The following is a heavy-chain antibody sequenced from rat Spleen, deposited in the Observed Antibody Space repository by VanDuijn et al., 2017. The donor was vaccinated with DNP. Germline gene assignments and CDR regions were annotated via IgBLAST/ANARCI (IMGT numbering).Heavy chain of an antibody. J-gene: IGHJ3*01. D-gene: IGHD1-1*01. V-gene: IGHV5-22*01. CDR1: GFTFSDFY. Sequence: EVQLVESGGGLVQPGRSLKLSCAASGFTFSDFYMAWVRQAPTRGLELVAYITYDGGNTYYGDSVKGRFTIYRENAKSILYLQMNSLRSEDMATYYCTRPMDYFSGGFAYWGQGTLVTVSS. CDR2: ITYDGGNT. CDR3: TRPMDYFSGGFAY.